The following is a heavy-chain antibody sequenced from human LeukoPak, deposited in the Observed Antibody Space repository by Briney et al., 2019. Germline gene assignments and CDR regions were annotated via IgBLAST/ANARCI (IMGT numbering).Heavy chain of an antibody. CDR1: GGSISSSSYY. V-gene: IGHV4-39*01. D-gene: IGHD4-23*01. Sequence: SETLSLTCTVSGGSISSSSYYWGCIRPPPGKGQEWIRSIYYSGTPYYNPSLKSRVTISVDTSKNQLSLNLSSVTAADTAVYYCARAYGGSSYAFDIWGQGTMVTVSS. J-gene: IGHJ3*02. CDR2: IYYSGTP. CDR3: ARAYGGSSYAFDI.